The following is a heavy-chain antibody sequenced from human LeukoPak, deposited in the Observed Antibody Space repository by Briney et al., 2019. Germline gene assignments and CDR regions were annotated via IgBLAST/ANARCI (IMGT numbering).Heavy chain of an antibody. Sequence: ASVKASCEVSGYTLTELSMHWVRQAPGKGLEWMGGFDPEDGETIYAQKFQGRVTMTEDTSTDTAYMELSSLRSEDTAVYYCATLYSGSYLVDYWGQGTLVTVSS. V-gene: IGHV1-24*01. CDR1: GYTLTELS. J-gene: IGHJ4*02. CDR2: FDPEDGET. CDR3: ATLYSGSYLVDY. D-gene: IGHD1-26*01.